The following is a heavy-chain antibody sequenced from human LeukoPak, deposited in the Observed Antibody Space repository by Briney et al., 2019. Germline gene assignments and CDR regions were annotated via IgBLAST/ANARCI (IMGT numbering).Heavy chain of an antibody. CDR2: ISGSGGST. V-gene: IGHV3-23*01. D-gene: IGHD3-22*01. CDR3: AKLQGRVIVVAKTYGMDV. CDR1: GFTFSSYA. J-gene: IGHJ6*02. Sequence: PGGSLRLSCAASGFTFSSYAMSWVRQAPGKGLEWVSAISGSGGSTYYADSVKGRFTISRDNSKNTLYLQMNSLRAEDTAVYYCAKLQGRVIVVAKTYGMDVWGQGTTVTVSS.